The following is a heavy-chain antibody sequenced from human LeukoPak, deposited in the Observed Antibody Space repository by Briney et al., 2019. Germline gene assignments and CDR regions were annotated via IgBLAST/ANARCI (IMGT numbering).Heavy chain of an antibody. Sequence: GGSLRLSCAASGFTFSTYSMTWVRQAPGKGLEWLSYISSSSSSIYYADSVKGRFTISRDNSKNTLYLQMNSLRAEDTAVYYCARGKRSPVAAAGILWDAFDIWGQGTMVTVSS. J-gene: IGHJ3*02. CDR1: GFTFSTYS. V-gene: IGHV3-48*01. CDR3: ARGKRSPVAAAGILWDAFDI. CDR2: ISSSSSSI. D-gene: IGHD6-13*01.